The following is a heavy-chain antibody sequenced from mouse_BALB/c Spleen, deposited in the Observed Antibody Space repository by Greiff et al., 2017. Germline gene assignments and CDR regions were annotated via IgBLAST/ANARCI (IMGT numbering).Heavy chain of an antibody. CDR1: GYSFTGYY. J-gene: IGHJ1*01. V-gene: IGHV1-31*01. D-gene: IGHD3-3*01. CDR2: INPYNGAT. CDR3: ARSEGTYFDV. Sequence: VQLQQSGPELVKPGASVKISCKAFGYSFTGYYMHWVKQSHVKSLEWIGLINPYNGATSYNQNFKDKASLTVDKSSSTAYMELHSLTSEDSAVYDCARSEGTYFDVWGAGTTVTVSS.